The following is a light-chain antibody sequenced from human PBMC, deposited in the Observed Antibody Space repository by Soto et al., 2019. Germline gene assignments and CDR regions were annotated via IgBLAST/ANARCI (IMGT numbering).Light chain of an antibody. CDR2: DAF. Sequence: EIVMTQSPATLSVSPGERATLSCRASQNINSNLAWYQQKPGQGPRLLIYDAFSRATGVPDRFTSSGSGTEFTLTISSLQSEDFALYYCQQYKKWRTWTFGQGTKVDIK. V-gene: IGKV3-15*01. CDR1: QNINSN. CDR3: QQYKKWRTWT. J-gene: IGKJ1*01.